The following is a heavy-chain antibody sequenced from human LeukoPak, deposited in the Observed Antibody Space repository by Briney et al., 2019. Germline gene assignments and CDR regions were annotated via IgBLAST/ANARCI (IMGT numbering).Heavy chain of an antibody. CDR3: ARLTYYYGRGAPSYFDY. J-gene: IGHJ4*02. D-gene: IGHD3-10*01. CDR2: IYYSGST. Sequence: PSETLSLTCTVSGGSISDYYWSWIWQPPGKGLEWIGYIYYSGSTNYNPSLKSRVTISVDTSKNQFSLKLSSVTAADTAVYFCARLTYYYGRGAPSYFDYWGQGTLITVSS. V-gene: IGHV4-59*08. CDR1: GGSISDYY.